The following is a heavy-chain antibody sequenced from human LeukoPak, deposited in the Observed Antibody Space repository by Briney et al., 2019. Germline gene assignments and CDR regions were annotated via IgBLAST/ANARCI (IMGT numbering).Heavy chain of an antibody. CDR1: GGSISSSSYY. Sequence: SETLSLTCTVSGGSISSSSYYWGWIRQPPGKGLEWVGSIYYSGSTYYNPSLKSRVTISVDTSKNQFSLKLSSVTAADTAVYYCARHGGGLFDYWGQGTLVTVSS. CDR2: IYYSGST. D-gene: IGHD3-16*01. V-gene: IGHV4-39*01. J-gene: IGHJ4*02. CDR3: ARHGGGLFDY.